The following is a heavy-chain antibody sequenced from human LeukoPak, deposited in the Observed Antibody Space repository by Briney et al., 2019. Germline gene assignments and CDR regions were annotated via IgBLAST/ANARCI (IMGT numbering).Heavy chain of an antibody. CDR3: ARDRVAVTFDY. V-gene: IGHV3-48*04. D-gene: IGHD2-21*02. J-gene: IGHJ4*02. Sequence: GGSLRLSCTASGFIFRSYSMNWVRQAPGKGLEWLSYISSSGTPIHYADSVKGRFTISRDNAKNSLYLQMNSLRAEDTAVYYCARDRVAVTFDYWGQGTLVTVSS. CDR1: GFIFRSYS. CDR2: ISSSGTPI.